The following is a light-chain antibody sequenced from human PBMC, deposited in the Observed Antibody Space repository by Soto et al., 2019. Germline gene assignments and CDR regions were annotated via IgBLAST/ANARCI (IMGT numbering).Light chain of an antibody. V-gene: IGKV1-39*01. CDR1: QSVSTY. CDR2: GSS. Sequence: DITMSQSPSSLSASVGDRVTIPCRAGQSVSTYLNWYQQKPGKAPKLLIYGSSRLQTGVPSRFSGSGSGTDFTLTISSVQPEDFATYFCQHTYRTPWTFAQGTKVDIK. CDR3: QHTYRTPWT. J-gene: IGKJ1*01.